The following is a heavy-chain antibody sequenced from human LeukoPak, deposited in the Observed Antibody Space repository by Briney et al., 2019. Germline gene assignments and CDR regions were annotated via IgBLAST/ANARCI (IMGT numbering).Heavy chain of an antibody. Sequence: GAPRLSCAASGFTVSSNYMSWVRQAPGKGLEWVSVIYSGGSTYYADSVKGRFTISRDNSKNTLYLRMNSLRAEDTAVYYCARDPGSVFDYWGQGTLVTVSS. CDR1: GFTVSSNY. CDR2: IYSGGST. V-gene: IGHV3-53*01. J-gene: IGHJ4*02. CDR3: ARDPGSVFDY. D-gene: IGHD1-1*01.